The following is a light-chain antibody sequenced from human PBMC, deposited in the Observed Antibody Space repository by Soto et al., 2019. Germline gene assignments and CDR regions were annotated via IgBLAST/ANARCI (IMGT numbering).Light chain of an antibody. CDR2: AAS. V-gene: IGKV1-12*01. CDR1: EGISSW. CDR3: QQAKSLPLT. J-gene: IGKJ4*01. Sequence: DIQMTQSPSSVSASVGDRVTITCRASEGISSWLAWYQQKPGKAPKFLIYAASGVQSGVSPRFSGSGSGTDFALTISRVQPEDSATYYCQQAKSLPLTFGGGTKVEI.